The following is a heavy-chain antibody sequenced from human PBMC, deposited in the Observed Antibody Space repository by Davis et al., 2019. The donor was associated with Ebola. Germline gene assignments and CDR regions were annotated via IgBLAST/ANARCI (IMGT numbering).Heavy chain of an antibody. V-gene: IGHV1-58*01. CDR3: AAGGTGGADNWFDP. CDR2: IVVGSGNT. CDR1: GFTFTRSA. J-gene: IGHJ5*02. D-gene: IGHD7-27*01. Sequence: SVKVSCKPSGFTFTRSAVQWVRQARGQRLESIGWIVVGSGNTNYAQKFQGRVTSTRDMSTSTAYMELNSLTSEDTAVYYCAAGGTGGADNWFDPWGQGTLVTVSS.